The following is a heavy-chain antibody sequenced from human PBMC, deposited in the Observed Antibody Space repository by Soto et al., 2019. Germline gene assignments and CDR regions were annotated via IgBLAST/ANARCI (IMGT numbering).Heavy chain of an antibody. D-gene: IGHD2-15*01. Sequence: QGQLVQSGAEVKKPGASVKVSCKASGHTFTSYGISWVRQATGQGLEWMGWISAKKGNTKYAQKFQGRVTMTTDTSTSTAYMELRSLRSDDTAVYYCAREILSPDFYFHGMDVWGQGTTVTVSS. V-gene: IGHV1-18*04. CDR3: AREILSPDFYFHGMDV. CDR2: ISAKKGNT. CDR1: GHTFTSYG. J-gene: IGHJ6*02.